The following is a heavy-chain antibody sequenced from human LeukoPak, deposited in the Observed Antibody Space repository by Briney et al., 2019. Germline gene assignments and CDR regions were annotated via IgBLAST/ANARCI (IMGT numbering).Heavy chain of an antibody. J-gene: IGHJ4*02. CDR3: ARAGFTVTYFDY. CDR1: GGSVSSSNYY. D-gene: IGHD4-17*01. V-gene: IGHV4-61*01. CDR2: IYYSGST. Sequence: SETLSLTCTVSGGSVSSSNYYWSWIRQPPGKGPEWIGYIYYSGSTNYNPSLESRVTISVDTSKNQFSLRLTSVTAADTAVYYCARAGFTVTYFDYWGQGTLVTVSS.